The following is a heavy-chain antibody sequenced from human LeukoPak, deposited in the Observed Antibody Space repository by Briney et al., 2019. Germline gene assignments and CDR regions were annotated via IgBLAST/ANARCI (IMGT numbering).Heavy chain of an antibody. D-gene: IGHD3-10*01. CDR1: GGSISSGGYS. CDR2: IYHSGST. V-gene: IGHV4-30-2*01. J-gene: IGHJ4*02. Sequence: PSETLSLTCTVSGGSISSGGYSWSWIRQPPGKGLEWIGYIYHSGSTYYNPSLKSRVTISVDRSKNQFSLKLSSVTAADTAVYYCAREVTMVRGVPKYYFDYWGQGTLVTVSS. CDR3: AREVTMVRGVPKYYFDY.